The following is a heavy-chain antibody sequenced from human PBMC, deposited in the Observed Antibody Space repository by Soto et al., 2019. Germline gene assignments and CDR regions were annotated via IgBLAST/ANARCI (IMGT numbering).Heavy chain of an antibody. CDR3: AREGDVPYYYYGMDV. CDR2: ISGYDGRT. CDR1: GYTFTRYG. D-gene: IGHD2-21*02. Sequence: QVHLVQSGAEVKKPGASVKVFCKTSGYTFTRYGISWVRQAPGQGLEWMGWISGYDGRTNFAQKVQDRVTMTTDTSTSTVYMELRSLSSDDTAVYYCAREGDVPYYYYGMDVWGQGTTVTVSS. J-gene: IGHJ6*02. V-gene: IGHV1-18*01.